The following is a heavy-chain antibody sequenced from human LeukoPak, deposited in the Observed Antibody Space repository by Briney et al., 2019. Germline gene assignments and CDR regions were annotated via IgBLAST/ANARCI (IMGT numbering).Heavy chain of an antibody. V-gene: IGHV3-23*01. Sequence: PGGSLRLSCAASGFNFTIFAMSWVRQAPGKGLEWVSAISGSGGSTYYADSVQGRFTIFRDNSKNTLYLQMNSLRVEDTAVYYCAKDRGYWGQGTLVTVSS. CDR3: AKDRGY. J-gene: IGHJ4*02. CDR2: ISGSGGST. CDR1: GFNFTIFA.